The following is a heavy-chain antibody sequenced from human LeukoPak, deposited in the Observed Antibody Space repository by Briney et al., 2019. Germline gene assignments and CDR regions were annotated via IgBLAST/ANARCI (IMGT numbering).Heavy chain of an antibody. CDR1: GYTFTSYY. D-gene: IGHD3-9*01. CDR2: INPSGGST. Sequence: ASVKVSCKASGYTFTSYYMHWVRQAPRQGLEWMGIINPSGGSTSYAQKFQGRVTMTRDMSTSTVYMELSSLRSEDTAVYYCARAPTVYLAWFDPWGQGTLVTVSS. V-gene: IGHV1-46*01. J-gene: IGHJ5*02. CDR3: ARAPTVYLAWFDP.